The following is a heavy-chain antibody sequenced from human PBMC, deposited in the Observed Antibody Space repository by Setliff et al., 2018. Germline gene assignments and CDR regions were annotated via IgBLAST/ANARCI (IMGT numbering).Heavy chain of an antibody. CDR2: IYTDGTT. CDR1: GFTVSSNY. Sequence: LSLSCAASGFTVSSNYMSWVRQAPGKGPEYVSIIYTDGTTYYTDSVKGRFTISRDNSKNTLYLQLNSLRAEDTAVYYCVRGLPFDYWGQGTLVTVSS. V-gene: IGHV3-66*01. CDR3: VRGLPFDY. J-gene: IGHJ4*02.